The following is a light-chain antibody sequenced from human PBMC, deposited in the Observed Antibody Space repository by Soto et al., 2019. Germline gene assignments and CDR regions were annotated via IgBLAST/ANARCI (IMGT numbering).Light chain of an antibody. J-gene: IGKJ4*01. CDR2: DAS. Sequence: EIVLTQSPATLSLSPGERATLSCRASQSVSSYLAWYQQKPGQAPRLLIYDASNRATGIPARFSGSGSETDFTLTISRLEPEDFAVYYCQQYGSSLTFGGGTKVDIK. CDR3: QQYGSSLT. CDR1: QSVSSY. V-gene: IGKV3-20*01.